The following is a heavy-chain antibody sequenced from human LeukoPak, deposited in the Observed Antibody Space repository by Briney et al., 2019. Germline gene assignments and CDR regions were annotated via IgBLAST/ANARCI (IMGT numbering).Heavy chain of an antibody. J-gene: IGHJ4*02. D-gene: IGHD3-9*01. CDR2: TSSSSSYR. Sequence: GGSLRLSCAASGFSFGSYSMDWVRQAPGKGLEWVSSTSSSSSYRYYADSVKGRFTVSRDNAKNSLYLQMNSLRAEDTAMYCCARGGYDILTGYRPYFFDYWGQGTLVTVSS. CDR3: ARGGYDILTGYRPYFFDY. V-gene: IGHV3-21*01. CDR1: GFSFGSYS.